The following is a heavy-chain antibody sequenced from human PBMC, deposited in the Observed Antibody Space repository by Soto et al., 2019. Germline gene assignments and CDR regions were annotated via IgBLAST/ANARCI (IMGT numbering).Heavy chain of an antibody. Sequence: QVQLVQSGAEVKKPGSSVKVSCKASGGTFSSYTISWVRPAPGQGLEWMGRIIPILGIANYAQKFQGRVTITADKSTSTAYTELSSLRSEDTAVYYCARGIAAAGTRYFDYWGQGTLVTVST. CDR3: ARGIAAAGTRYFDY. V-gene: IGHV1-69*02. D-gene: IGHD6-13*01. CDR2: IIPILGIA. J-gene: IGHJ4*02. CDR1: GGTFSSYT.